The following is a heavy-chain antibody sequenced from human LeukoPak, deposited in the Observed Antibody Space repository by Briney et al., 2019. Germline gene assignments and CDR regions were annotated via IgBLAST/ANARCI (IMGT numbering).Heavy chain of an antibody. CDR1: GGSISSYY. V-gene: IGHV4-59*01. CDR2: IYYSGST. J-gene: IGHJ5*02. D-gene: IGHD2-15*01. Sequence: SETLSLTCTVSGGSISSYYWSWIRQPPGKGLEWIGYIYYSGSTNYNPSLKSRVTISVDTSKNQFSLKLSSVTAADTAVYYCARGGYCSGGSCSADWFDPWGQGTLVTVSS. CDR3: ARGGYCSGGSCSADWFDP.